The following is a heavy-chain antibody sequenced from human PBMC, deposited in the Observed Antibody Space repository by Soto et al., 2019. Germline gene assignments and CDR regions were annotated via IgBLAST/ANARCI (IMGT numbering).Heavy chain of an antibody. V-gene: IGHV3-74*01. J-gene: IGHJ4*02. CDR1: GFTFGSYC. Sequence: EVQLVESGGGSVQTGGSLRISCAASGFTFGSYCMDWVRQAPGKGLVWVSRINGDGSRTTYADSVKGRFTISRDNAQNTLYLQMNRLRADDTAVYYCSRETLWFGEAPKSGGQGTLVTVSS. CDR2: INGDGSRT. CDR3: SRETLWFGEAPKS. D-gene: IGHD3-10*01.